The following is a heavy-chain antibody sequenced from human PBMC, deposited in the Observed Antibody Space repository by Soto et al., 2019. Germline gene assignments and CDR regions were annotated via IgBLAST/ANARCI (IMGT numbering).Heavy chain of an antibody. CDR1: GFTFSSYE. CDR2: ISSSGSTI. Sequence: PGGSLRLSCAASGFTFSSYEMNWVRQAPGKGLEWVSYISSSGSTIYYADSVKGRFTISRDNAKNSLYLQMNSLRAEDTAVYYCARDPFPGDGPTLDYWGQGTLVTVSS. V-gene: IGHV3-48*03. J-gene: IGHJ4*02. D-gene: IGHD3-10*01. CDR3: ARDPFPGDGPTLDY.